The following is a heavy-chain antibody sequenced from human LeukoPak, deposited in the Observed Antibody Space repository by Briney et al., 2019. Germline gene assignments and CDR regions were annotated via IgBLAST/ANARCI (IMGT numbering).Heavy chain of an antibody. CDR1: GFTFSSYA. CDR3: AKDPASHYDILTGYYPSPYNWIDP. CDR2: ISGSGGST. D-gene: IGHD3-9*01. J-gene: IGHJ5*02. V-gene: IGHV3-23*01. Sequence: GGSLRLSCAASGFTFSSYAMSWVRQAPGKGLEWVSAISGSGGSTYYADSVKGRFTISRDNSKNTLYLQMNSLRAEDTAVYYCAKDPASHYDILTGYYPSPYNWIDPWGQGTLVTVSS.